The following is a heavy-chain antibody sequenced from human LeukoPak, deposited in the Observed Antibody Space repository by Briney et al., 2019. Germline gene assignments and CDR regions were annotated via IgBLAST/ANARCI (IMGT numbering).Heavy chain of an antibody. Sequence: GGSLRLSCAASGFIFSSYAMSWVRQAPGKGLEWVSSITGGGGSAYYADSVKGRFTISRDNSKNTLYLQMNNLRDADTAIYYCTKEGSSWYIRFDPWGQGTLVTVSS. CDR3: TKEGSSWYIRFDP. J-gene: IGHJ5*02. D-gene: IGHD6-13*01. CDR1: GFIFSSYA. V-gene: IGHV3-23*01. CDR2: ITGGGGSA.